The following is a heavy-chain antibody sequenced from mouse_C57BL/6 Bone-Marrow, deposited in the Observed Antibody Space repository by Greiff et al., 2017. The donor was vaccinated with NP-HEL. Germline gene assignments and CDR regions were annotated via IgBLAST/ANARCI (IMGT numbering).Heavy chain of an antibody. J-gene: IGHJ4*01. CDR3: ARFLTTKYYAMDY. V-gene: IGHV5-9*01. D-gene: IGHD2-12*01. CDR2: ISGGGGNT. CDR1: GFTFSSYT. Sequence: VQLKESGGGLVKPGGSLKLSCAASGFTFSSYTMSWVRQTPEKRLEWVATISGGGGNTYYPDSVKGRFTISRDNAKNTLYLQMSSLRSEDTALYYCARFLTTKYYAMDYWGQGTSVTVSS.